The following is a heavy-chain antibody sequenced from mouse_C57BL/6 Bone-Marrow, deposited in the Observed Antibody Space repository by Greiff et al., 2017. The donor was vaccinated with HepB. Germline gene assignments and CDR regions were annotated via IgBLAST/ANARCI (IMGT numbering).Heavy chain of an antibody. CDR1: GYTFTSYW. CDR2: SYPGSGST. J-gene: IGHJ3*01. V-gene: IGHV1-55*01. CDR3: ARWGPAWFAY. Sequence: VQLQQPGAELVKPGASVKMSCKASGYTFTSYWITWVKQRPGQGLEWIGDSYPGSGSTNYNEKFKSKATLPVDTSSSTASMQLSSLTSEDSAVYYCARWGPAWFAYWGQGTLVTVSA.